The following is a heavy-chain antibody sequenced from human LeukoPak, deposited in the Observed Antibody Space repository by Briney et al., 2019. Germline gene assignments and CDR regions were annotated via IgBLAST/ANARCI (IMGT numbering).Heavy chain of an antibody. CDR2: ISVKHGTT. CDR3: ARDLESDEGDYGDVLPGY. CDR1: GYTFTSYD. D-gene: IGHD4-17*01. V-gene: IGHV1-18*01. Sequence: GASVKVSCKASGYTFTSYDINWVRQATGQGLESMGWISVKHGTTHYVDKFHDRLTLTTDTSTRTASMELKSLTSDDTAVYYCARDLESDEGDYGDVLPGYWGQGTLVTVSS. J-gene: IGHJ4*02.